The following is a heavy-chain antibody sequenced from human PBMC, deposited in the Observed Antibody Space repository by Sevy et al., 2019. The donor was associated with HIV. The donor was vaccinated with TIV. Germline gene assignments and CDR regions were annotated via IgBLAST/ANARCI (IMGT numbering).Heavy chain of an antibody. Sequence: GGSLRLSCAASGFTFSSYVMHGVRQAPGKGLEGVAVISYDGSNKYYADSVKGRFTISRDNSKNTLYLQMNSLRAEDTAVYYCARVKTVGAPFDYWGQGTLVTVSS. CDR3: ARVKTVGAPFDY. D-gene: IGHD1-26*01. CDR1: GFTFSSYV. V-gene: IGHV3-30-3*01. J-gene: IGHJ4*02. CDR2: ISYDGSNK.